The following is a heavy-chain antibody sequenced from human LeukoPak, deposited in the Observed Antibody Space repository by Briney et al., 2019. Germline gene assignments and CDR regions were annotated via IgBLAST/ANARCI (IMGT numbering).Heavy chain of an antibody. CDR2: INPKSGGT. D-gene: IGHD3-16*02. J-gene: IGHJ6*02. Sequence: GPSLMVSFMASGYTFTYSYIHWVRQAPGQGLKWMGWINPKSGGTHYAREFQGRVTMTRDTSISTAYVELSRLRSDDAAVYFCAREAGSNSHYVWGGYRPSFSYYGIGVWGPGTTVSVSS. CDR3: AREAGSNSHYVWGGYRPSFSYYGIGV. CDR1: GYTFTYSY. V-gene: IGHV1-2*02.